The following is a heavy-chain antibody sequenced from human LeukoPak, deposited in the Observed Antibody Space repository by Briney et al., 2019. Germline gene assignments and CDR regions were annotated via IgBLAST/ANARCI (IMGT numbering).Heavy chain of an antibody. CDR2: INQDDSQI. V-gene: IGHV3-7*01. Sequence: PGGSLRLSCAASGFTFNKYWMTWVRQASGKGLEGVANINQDDSQIYYLESVEGRFTITRDNDKNSLHLQMNSLRAEDTATYYCARGYYYAGPYYLSFFDYCGQGTLVTVSS. J-gene: IGHJ4*02. D-gene: IGHD3-10*01. CDR3: ARGYYYAGPYYLSFFDY. CDR1: GFTFNKYW.